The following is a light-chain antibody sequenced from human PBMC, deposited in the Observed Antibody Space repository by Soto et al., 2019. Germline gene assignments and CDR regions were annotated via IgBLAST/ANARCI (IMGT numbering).Light chain of an antibody. Sequence: EVGLTQSPVTLSLSPGERATLSCRASQSVSSSYLAWYQQKPGQAPRLLIYGASSRATDIPDRFSGSGSGTDFTLTISRLEPENFAVYYCQQYDTSIWAYTFGQGTKLEIK. V-gene: IGKV3-20*01. CDR1: QSVSSSY. J-gene: IGKJ2*01. CDR2: GAS. CDR3: QQYDTSIWAYT.